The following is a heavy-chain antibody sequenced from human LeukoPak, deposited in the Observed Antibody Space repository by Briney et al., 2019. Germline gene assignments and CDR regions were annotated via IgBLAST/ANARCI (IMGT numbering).Heavy chain of an antibody. CDR2: INHSGST. D-gene: IGHD3-10*01. J-gene: IGHJ6*04. V-gene: IGHV4-34*01. CDR1: GESFSGYY. Sequence: SETLSLTCAVYGESFSGYYWSQLRQPPGKGLEWIGEINHSGSTNYNPSLKCRVTISVDTSKNQFSLKLSSVTAADTAVYYCARGGRGSGSYYRTLYYYYGMDVWGKGTTVTVSS. CDR3: ARGGRGSGSYYRTLYYYYGMDV.